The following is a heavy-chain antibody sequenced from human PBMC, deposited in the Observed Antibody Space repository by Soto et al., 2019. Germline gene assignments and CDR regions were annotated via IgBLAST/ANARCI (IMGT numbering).Heavy chain of an antibody. CDR1: GYTFTSYA. Sequence: ASVKVSCKASGYTFTSYAMHWVRQAPGQRLEWMGWINAGNGNTKYSQKFQGRVTITRDTSASTAYMELSSLRSEDTAVYYCARDGEINEGAGEFGYYYYYGMDVWGQGTTVTVSS. D-gene: IGHD3-10*01. V-gene: IGHV1-3*01. CDR3: ARDGEINEGAGEFGYYYYYGMDV. CDR2: INAGNGNT. J-gene: IGHJ6*02.